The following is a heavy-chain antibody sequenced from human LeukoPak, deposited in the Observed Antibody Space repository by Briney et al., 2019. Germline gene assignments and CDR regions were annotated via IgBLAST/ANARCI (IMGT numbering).Heavy chain of an antibody. V-gene: IGHV1-2*02. CDR3: AREYSRYSGTYYDY. CDR2: SNPNSGDT. D-gene: IGHD5-12*01. J-gene: IGHJ4*02. CDR1: VYTFTGHF. Sequence: GASVKVSCTTSVYTFTGHFIHWVRQAPGQGLEWMGWSNPNSGDTNYAQKFQGRVTMTRDTSISTAYMELSRVTSDDTAVYYCAREYSRYSGTYYDYWGQGTLVTVSS.